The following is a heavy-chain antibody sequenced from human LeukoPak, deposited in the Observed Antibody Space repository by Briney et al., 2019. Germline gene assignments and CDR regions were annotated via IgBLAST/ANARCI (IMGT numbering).Heavy chain of an antibody. J-gene: IGHJ3*02. V-gene: IGHV1-18*01. Sequence: ASVTVSCKASGYTFTSYAISWVRQAPGQGLEWMGWISAYNGNTNYAQKLQGRVTMTTDTSTSTAYMELRSLRSDDTAVYYCARVRDSSGYYYPFDIWGQGTMVTVSS. CDR1: GYTFTSYA. D-gene: IGHD3-22*01. CDR3: ARVRDSSGYYYPFDI. CDR2: ISAYNGNT.